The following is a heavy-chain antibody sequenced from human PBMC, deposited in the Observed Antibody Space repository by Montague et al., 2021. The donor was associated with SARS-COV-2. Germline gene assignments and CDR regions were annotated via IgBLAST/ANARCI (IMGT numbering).Heavy chain of an antibody. V-gene: IGHV2-70*11. CDR2: IDWDDDK. J-gene: IGHJ4*02. CDR1: GFSLSTSGMC. Sequence: PALVKPTQTLTLTCTFSGFSLSTSGMCVSWIRQPPGKALEWLARIDWDDDKYYSTSLKTRLTISKDTSKNQVVLTMANMDPVDTATYYCARTYYGGRPFDYWGQGTLVTVSS. CDR3: ARTYYGGRPFDY. D-gene: IGHD4-23*01.